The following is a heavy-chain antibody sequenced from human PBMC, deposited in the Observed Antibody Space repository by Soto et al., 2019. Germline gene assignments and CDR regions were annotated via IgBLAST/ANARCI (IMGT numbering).Heavy chain of an antibody. Sequence: QVQLQESGPGLVKPSQTLSLTCTVSGGSISSGGYYWSWIRQHPGKGLEWIGYIYYSGSTYYNPSLKSRVTISVDTSKNQFSLKLSSVTAADTALYYCARVYDILTGYYNGNAFDIWGQGTMVTVSS. CDR1: GGSISSGGYY. J-gene: IGHJ3*02. CDR2: IYYSGST. D-gene: IGHD3-9*01. V-gene: IGHV4-31*03. CDR3: ARVYDILTGYYNGNAFDI.